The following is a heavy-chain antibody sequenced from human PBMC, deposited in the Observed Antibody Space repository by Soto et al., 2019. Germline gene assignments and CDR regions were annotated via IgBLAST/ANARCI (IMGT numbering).Heavy chain of an antibody. CDR1: GGKCVDHG. Sequence: LRHRCTAAGGKCVDHGGSRISQKTGKGLEWVSSISSSSSYIYYADSVKGRFTISRDNAKNSLYLQMNSLRAEDTAVYYCARDRIAAPIVYYYYGMAVWGKRTTVIGSS. CDR3: ARDRIAAPIVYYYYGMAV. D-gene: IGHD6-13*01. J-gene: IGHJ6*04. V-gene: IGHV3-21*01. CDR2: ISSSSSYI.